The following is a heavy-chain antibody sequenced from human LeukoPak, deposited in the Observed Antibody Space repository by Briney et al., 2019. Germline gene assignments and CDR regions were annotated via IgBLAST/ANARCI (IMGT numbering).Heavy chain of an antibody. CDR3: AKDSRGTYPYYFDY. CDR2: ISWNSGSI. J-gene: IGHJ4*02. Sequence: PGGSLRLSCAASGFIFDDYAMHWVRQAPGKGLEWVSGISWNSGSIGYADSVKSRFTISRDNAKNSLYLQMNSLRAEDTALYYCAKDSRGTYPYYFDYWGQGILVTVSS. V-gene: IGHV3-9*01. CDR1: GFIFDDYA. D-gene: IGHD3-10*01.